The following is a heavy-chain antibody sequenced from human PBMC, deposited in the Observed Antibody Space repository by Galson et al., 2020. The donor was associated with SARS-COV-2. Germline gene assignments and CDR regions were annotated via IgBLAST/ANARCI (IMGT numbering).Heavy chain of an antibody. V-gene: IGHV3-23*01. CDR2: ISGSGGFT. Sequence: GGSLRLSCAASGFTFNNYAMSWVRQAPGKGLEWVSVISGSGGFTYYADSVKGRFTISRDNSKDTLFLQMKSLRAEDTAVYYCAKVGGDYYESEIYYKVAHTSYYFDYWGQGTLVTVSS. CDR1: GFTFNNYA. J-gene: IGHJ4*02. CDR3: AKVGGDYYESEIYYKVAHTSYYFDY. D-gene: IGHD3-10*01.